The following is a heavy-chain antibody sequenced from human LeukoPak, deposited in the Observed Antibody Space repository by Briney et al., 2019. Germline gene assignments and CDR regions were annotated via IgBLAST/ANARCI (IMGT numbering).Heavy chain of an antibody. Sequence: GGSLRLSCSASGFTLSSYAMHWVRQAPGKGLEYVSAIGSNGGSTYYADSVKGRFTISRNNSKNTLYLQMSSLRAEDTAVYYCVKDEGYYFDYWGQGTLVTVSS. V-gene: IGHV3-64D*06. CDR1: GFTLSSYA. J-gene: IGHJ4*02. CDR2: IGSNGGST. CDR3: VKDEGYYFDY.